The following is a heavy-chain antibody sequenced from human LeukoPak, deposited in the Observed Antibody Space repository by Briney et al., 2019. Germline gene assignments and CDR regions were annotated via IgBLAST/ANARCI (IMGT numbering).Heavy chain of an antibody. J-gene: IGHJ6*03. Sequence: SETLSLTCTVSGGSISSYYWGWIRQPPGKGLEWIGYIYYSGSTNYNPSLKSRVTISVDTSKNQFSLKLSSVTAADTAVYYCARSVEGYCSGGSCYYYYYYMDVWGKGTTVTVSS. CDR1: GGSISSYY. V-gene: IGHV4-59*01. D-gene: IGHD2-15*01. CDR3: ARSVEGYCSGGSCYYYYYYMDV. CDR2: IYYSGST.